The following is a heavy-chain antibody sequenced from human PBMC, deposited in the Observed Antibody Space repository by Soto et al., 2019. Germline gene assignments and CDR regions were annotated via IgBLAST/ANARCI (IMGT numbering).Heavy chain of an antibody. V-gene: IGHV4-39*07. CDR1: GASISSTSYY. CDR2: IYYSGST. J-gene: IGHJ4*02. Sequence: PSETLSLTCTVSGASISSTSYYWGWIRQTPGKGLEWIGNIYYSGSTNYNPSLKSRVTISVDTSKNQFSLKLSSVTAADTAVYYCATTDGSSWYFDYWGQGTLVTVSS. CDR3: ATTDGSSWYFDY. D-gene: IGHD6-13*01.